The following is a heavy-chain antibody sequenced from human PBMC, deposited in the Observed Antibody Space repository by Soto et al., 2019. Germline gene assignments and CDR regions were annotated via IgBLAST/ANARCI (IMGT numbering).Heavy chain of an antibody. V-gene: IGHV1-69*13. D-gene: IGHD3-9*01. J-gene: IGHJ4*02. CDR2: IIPIFGTA. CDR1: GGTFSSYA. CDR3: ARVSEYYDILTGYYLVSGPFDY. Sequence: ASVKVSCKASGGTFSSYAISWVRQAPGQGLEWMGGIIPIFGTANYAQKFQGRVTITADESTSTAYMELSSLRSEDTAVYYCARVSEYYDILTGYYLVSGPFDYWGQGTLVTVSS.